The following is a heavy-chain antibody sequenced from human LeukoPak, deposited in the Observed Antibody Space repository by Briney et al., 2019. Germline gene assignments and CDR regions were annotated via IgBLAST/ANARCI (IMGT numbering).Heavy chain of an antibody. CDR2: ICGSGGST. CDR3: ARGRNFC. Sequence: GGSLRLSCAASGFTFSSYAMSWVRQAPGKGLEWVSAICGSGGSTYYAASVNGLFTIFRDNSKNTLLLQMNSPTAETAALYYCARGRNFCWGQGTLVTVSS. V-gene: IGHV3-23*01. D-gene: IGHD3-3*01. J-gene: IGHJ4*02. CDR1: GFTFSSYA.